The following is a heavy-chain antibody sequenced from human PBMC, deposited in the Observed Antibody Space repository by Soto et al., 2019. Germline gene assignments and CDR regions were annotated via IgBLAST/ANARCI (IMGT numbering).Heavy chain of an antibody. D-gene: IGHD3-22*01. CDR3: ARYHGPPSSYYSGIDY. V-gene: IGHV4-39*01. Sequence: SETLSLTCSGSGGSTSTSNYHLGWIRQPPGKGLEWIGSIYYSGSTYYNPSLKSRVTISVNTSKNQFSXNRTSVNAPDKAMYYCARYHGPPSSYYSGIDYWGEGALVT. CDR2: IYYSGST. CDR1: GGSTSTSNYH. J-gene: IGHJ4*02.